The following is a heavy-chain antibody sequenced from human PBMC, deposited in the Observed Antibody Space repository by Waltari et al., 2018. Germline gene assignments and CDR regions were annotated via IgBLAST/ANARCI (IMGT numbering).Heavy chain of an antibody. D-gene: IGHD3-22*01. CDR3: ARGKYYYDSSGYYY. J-gene: IGHJ4*02. CDR2: MNPNSGNT. CDR1: GYTFTSYA. V-gene: IGHV1-8*02. Sequence: QVQLVQSGVAVKKPGASVKISCKAFGYTFTSYAINWVRPATGQGLEWMGWMNPNSGNTGYAQKFQGRVTMTRNTSISTAYMELSSLRSEDTAVYYCARGKYYYDSSGYYYWGQGTLVTVSS.